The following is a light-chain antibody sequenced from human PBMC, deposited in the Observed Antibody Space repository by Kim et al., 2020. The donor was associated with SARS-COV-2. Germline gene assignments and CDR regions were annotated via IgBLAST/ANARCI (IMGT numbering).Light chain of an antibody. CDR2: TNN. V-gene: IGLV1-44*01. J-gene: IGLJ2*01. CDR1: TSKIETNT. Sequence: QTLPMSCSGRTSKIETNTVNGYQHLPGTAPKLLIHTNNHRPSVVPDRFSGSRFGTSASLTISGLQSEDEADYFCAAWEDSPDGYVVFGGGTKLTVL. CDR3: AAWEDSPDGYVV.